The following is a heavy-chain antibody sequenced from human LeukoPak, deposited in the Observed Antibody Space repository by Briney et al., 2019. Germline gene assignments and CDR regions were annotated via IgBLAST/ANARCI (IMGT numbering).Heavy chain of an antibody. D-gene: IGHD4-17*01. J-gene: IGHJ4*02. CDR3: ARGAGTVTDY. CDR2: IWYDGGNK. V-gene: IGHV3-33*01. CDR1: GFIFSSYG. Sequence: GGSLRLSCAASGFIFSSYGIHWVRQAPDKGLEWVALIWYDGGNKYYGDSVKGRFTISRDNSKNMVYLQMNSLRAEDTAVYYCARGAGTVTDYWGQGTLVTVSS.